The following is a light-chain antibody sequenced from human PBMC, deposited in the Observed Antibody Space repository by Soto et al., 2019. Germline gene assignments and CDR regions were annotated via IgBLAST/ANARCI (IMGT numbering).Light chain of an antibody. V-gene: IGLV1-40*01. J-gene: IGLJ3*02. Sequence: QSVLTQPPSVSGAPGQGVTISCTGSSSNIGAGYDVHWYQQLPGTAPKLLIYGNSNRPTGVPDRCSGSKSGTSASLAITGLQAEDEADYYCQSYDSSLSGWGFGGGTKLTVL. CDR1: SSNIGAGYD. CDR2: GNS. CDR3: QSYDSSLSGWG.